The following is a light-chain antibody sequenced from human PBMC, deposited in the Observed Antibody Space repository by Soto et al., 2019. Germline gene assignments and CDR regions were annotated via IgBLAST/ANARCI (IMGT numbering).Light chain of an antibody. CDR1: STDVGGYDY. J-gene: IGLJ3*02. V-gene: IGLV2-14*03. CDR3: TSYTGATHLV. Sequence: QSALTQPAFVSGSPGQSITISGTGTSTDVGGYDYVSWYQQHSGKVPKLIIYDVSKRPSGVSSRFFGSKSGNTASLTISGLQAEDEAEYYCTSYTGATHLVFGGGTKLTVL. CDR2: DVS.